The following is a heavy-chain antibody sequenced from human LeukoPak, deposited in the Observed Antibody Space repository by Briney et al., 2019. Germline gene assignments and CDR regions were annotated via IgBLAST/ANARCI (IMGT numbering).Heavy chain of an antibody. CDR1: GGSISSYY. V-gene: IGHV4-59*01. Sequence: ASETLSLTCTVSGGSISSYYWSWIRQPPGKGLEWIGYIYYSGSTNYNPSLKSRVTISVDTSKNQFSLKLSSVTAADTAVYYCAIGGIAAAGTLQHWGQGTLVTVSS. J-gene: IGHJ1*01. CDR2: IYYSGST. D-gene: IGHD6-13*01. CDR3: AIGGIAAAGTLQH.